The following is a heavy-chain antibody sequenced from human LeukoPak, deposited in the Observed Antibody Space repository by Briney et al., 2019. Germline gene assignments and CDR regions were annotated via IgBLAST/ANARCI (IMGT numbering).Heavy chain of an antibody. Sequence: GGSLRLSCAASEFSFSSYWMTWVRQAPGKGLEWVANINQDESDKYYVDSVKGRFTISRDNAKNSQYLQMNSLRAEDTAVYYCAKANSAHFDYWGQGTLGTVSS. CDR3: AKANSAHFDY. CDR2: INQDESDK. V-gene: IGHV3-7*04. CDR1: EFSFSSYW. D-gene: IGHD3-10*01. J-gene: IGHJ4*02.